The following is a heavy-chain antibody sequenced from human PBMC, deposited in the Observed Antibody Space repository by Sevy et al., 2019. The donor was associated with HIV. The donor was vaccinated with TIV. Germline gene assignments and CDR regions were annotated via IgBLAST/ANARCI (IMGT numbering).Heavy chain of an antibody. Sequence: GGSLRLSCAASGFTFSSYWMSWVRQAPGKGLEWVANIKQDGSEKYYVDSVKGRFTISRDNAKNSLYLQMNSLRAEDTAGYYCAGGGCSGGGCYNYYGMDVWGQGTTVTVSS. CDR2: IKQDGSEK. CDR1: GFTFSSYW. CDR3: AGGGCSGGGCYNYYGMDV. D-gene: IGHD2-15*01. J-gene: IGHJ6*02. V-gene: IGHV3-7*01.